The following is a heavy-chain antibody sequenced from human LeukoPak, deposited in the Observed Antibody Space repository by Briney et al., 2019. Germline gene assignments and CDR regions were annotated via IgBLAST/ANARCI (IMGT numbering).Heavy chain of an antibody. CDR1: GGSITINTYS. CDR3: ARARYGDYVDFDY. D-gene: IGHD4-17*01. Sequence: PSETLSLTCTVSGGSITINTYSWGWIRQPPGKGLEWLGTINYSGGTSYKPSLKSRVTISVDTSKNQFSLKLSSVTAADTAVYYCARARYGDYVDFDYWGQGTLVTVSS. V-gene: IGHV4-39*07. CDR2: INYSGGT. J-gene: IGHJ4*02.